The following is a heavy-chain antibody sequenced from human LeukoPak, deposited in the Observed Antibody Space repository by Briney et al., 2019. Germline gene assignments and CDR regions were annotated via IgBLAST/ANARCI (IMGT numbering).Heavy chain of an antibody. J-gene: IGHJ4*02. CDR3: ARAEVGSSWDYFDY. CDR1: GYTFTSQG. CDR2: ISAYNGNT. V-gene: IGHV1-18*01. Sequence: ASVKVSCKASGYTFTSQGISWVRQAPGQGLEWMGWISAYNGNTNYAQKVQGRVTMTTDTSTSTAYMELRSLRSVDTAVYYCARAEVGSSWDYFDYWGQGTLVTVSS. D-gene: IGHD6-13*01.